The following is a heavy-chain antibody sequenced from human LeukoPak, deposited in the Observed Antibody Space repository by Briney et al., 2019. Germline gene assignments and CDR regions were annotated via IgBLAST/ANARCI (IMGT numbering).Heavy chain of an antibody. CDR2: IFYSGST. J-gene: IGHJ4*02. D-gene: IGHD6-13*01. CDR3: ARRGITYSSSFFEF. CDR1: GGSISGGKDF. V-gene: IGHV4-39*01. Sequence: PSETLSLTCTVSGGSISGGKDFWGWIRQPPGKGLEWIGRIFYSGSTYYNPSLKSRVTISVDTSRNEFSLKVMSATVADTAVYYCARRGITYSSSFFEFWGQGALVTVSS.